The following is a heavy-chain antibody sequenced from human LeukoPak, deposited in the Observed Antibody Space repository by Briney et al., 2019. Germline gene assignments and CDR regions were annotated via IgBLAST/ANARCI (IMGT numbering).Heavy chain of an antibody. CDR1: GFTFSNYN. CDR3: ARVENTVTLGDYYYYMDV. CDR2: ISSSGSTI. V-gene: IGHV3-48*04. Sequence: PGGSLRLSCAASGFTFSNYNMNWVRQAPGKGLEWVSYISSSGSTIYYADSVKGRFTISRDNAKNSLYLQMNSLRAEDTAVYYCARVENTVTLGDYYYYMDVWGKGTTVTVSS. J-gene: IGHJ6*03. D-gene: IGHD4-17*01.